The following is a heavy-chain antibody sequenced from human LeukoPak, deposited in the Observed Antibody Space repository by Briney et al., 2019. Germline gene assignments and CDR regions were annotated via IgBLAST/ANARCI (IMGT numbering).Heavy chain of an antibody. CDR1: GGSFSGYY. V-gene: IGHV4-34*01. CDR3: ALDNSSSGIY. D-gene: IGHD6-6*01. J-gene: IGHJ4*02. Sequence: SETLSLTCAVYGGSFSGYYWSWIRQPPGKGLEWIGEINHSGSTNYNPSLKSRVTISVDTSKNQFSLKLSSVTAVDTAVYYCALDNSSSGIYWGQGTLVTVSS. CDR2: INHSGST.